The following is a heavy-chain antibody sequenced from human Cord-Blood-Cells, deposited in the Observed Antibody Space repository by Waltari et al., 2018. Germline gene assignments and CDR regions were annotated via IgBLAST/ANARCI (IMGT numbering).Heavy chain of an antibody. CDR1: GYTFTGYY. D-gene: IGHD7-27*01. Sequence: QVQLVQSGAEVKKPGASVKVSCTASGYTFTGYYMHWVRQAPGQGLEWMGWNNPNSGGTNYAQKFQGRVTMTRDTSISTAYMELSRLRSDDTAVYYCAVSNWGEDGYFDLWGRGTLVTVSS. V-gene: IGHV1-2*02. CDR2: NNPNSGGT. CDR3: AVSNWGEDGYFDL. J-gene: IGHJ2*01.